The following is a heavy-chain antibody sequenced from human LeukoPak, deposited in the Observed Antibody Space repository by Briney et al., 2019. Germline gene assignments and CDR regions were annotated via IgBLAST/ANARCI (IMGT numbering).Heavy chain of an antibody. V-gene: IGHV1-18*01. D-gene: IGHD3-3*01. CDR2: ISAYNGNT. CDR1: GYTFTSYG. J-gene: IGHJ4*02. Sequence: ASVKVSCKASGYTFTSYGISWVRQAPGQGLEWMGWISAYNGNTNYAQKLQGRVTMTTDTSTSTAYMELRSLRSDDTAVYYCARDAPTIFGVVIIYYFDYWGQGTLVTVSS. CDR3: ARDAPTIFGVVIIYYFDY.